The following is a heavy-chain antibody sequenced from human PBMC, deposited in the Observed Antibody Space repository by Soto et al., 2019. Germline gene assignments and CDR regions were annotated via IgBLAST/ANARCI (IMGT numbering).Heavy chain of an antibody. CDR3: AISADPIVVVPTAKSWFDP. Sequence: ASVKVSCRASGGTFSSYTISWVRQAPGQGLEWMGRIIPILGIANYAQKFQGRVTITADNSTSTAYMELSSLRSEDTAVYYCAISADPIVVVPTAKSWFDPGVEGTLLT. V-gene: IGHV1-69*02. D-gene: IGHD2-2*01. J-gene: IGHJ5*02. CDR2: IIPILGIA. CDR1: GGTFSSYT.